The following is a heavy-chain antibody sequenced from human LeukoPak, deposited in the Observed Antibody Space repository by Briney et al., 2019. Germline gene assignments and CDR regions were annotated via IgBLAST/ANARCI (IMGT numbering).Heavy chain of an antibody. CDR3: AKDTAYGLPNDY. CDR1: GFTFSSYA. J-gene: IGHJ4*02. CDR2: ISASGGST. V-gene: IGHV3-23*01. D-gene: IGHD4-17*01. Sequence: GGSLRLSCAASGFTFSSYAMSWVRQAPGKGLEWVSSISASGGSTYYADSVKGRFTISRDNSKNTLYLQMNSLRAEDTALYYCAKDTAYGLPNDYWGQGTLVTVSS.